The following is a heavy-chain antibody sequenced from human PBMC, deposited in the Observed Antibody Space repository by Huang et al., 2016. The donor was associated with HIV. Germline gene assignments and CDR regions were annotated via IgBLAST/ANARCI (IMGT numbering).Heavy chain of an antibody. CDR2: VSAYSGYT. Sequence: QIQLVQSGPEVKKPGASVKVSCKASGYTFSIYGIRWVRQAPGQGTEWMGWVSAYSGYTNYSQKFQGRVTMTADTSASTAYMDLRSLTSDDTAVYYCARVPSDHFSDYWGQGTLVTVFS. CDR3: ARVPSDHFSDY. CDR1: GYTFSIYG. J-gene: IGHJ4*02. V-gene: IGHV1-18*01.